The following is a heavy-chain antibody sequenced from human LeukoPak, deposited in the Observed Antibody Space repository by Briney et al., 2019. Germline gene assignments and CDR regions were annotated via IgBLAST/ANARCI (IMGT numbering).Heavy chain of an antibody. CDR3: ARVQELWFGELKGQGGFDP. CDR2: IYYSGST. J-gene: IGHJ5*02. Sequence: KASETLSLTCTVSGGSISSSSYYWGWIRQPPGKGLEWIGSIYYSGSTYYNPSLKSRVTISVDTSKNQFSLKLSSVTAADTAVYYCARVQELWFGELKGQGGFDPWGQGTLVTVSS. D-gene: IGHD3-10*01. V-gene: IGHV4-39*07. CDR1: GGSISSSSYY.